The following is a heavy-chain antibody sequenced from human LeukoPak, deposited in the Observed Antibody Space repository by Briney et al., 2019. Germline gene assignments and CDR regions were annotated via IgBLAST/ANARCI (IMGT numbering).Heavy chain of an antibody. J-gene: IGHJ4*02. CDR2: LGGSGGTT. CDR1: GFTFSSYA. CDR3: AKAVTVGVKTPYFDY. D-gene: IGHD1-26*01. Sequence: GGSLRLSCAASGFTFSSYAMSWVRQTPGKGLEWVLALGGSGGTTYYADSVKGRFTISRDNSKNTLYLQMNSLRAEDTAVYYCAKAVTVGVKTPYFDYWGQGTLVTVSS. V-gene: IGHV3-23*01.